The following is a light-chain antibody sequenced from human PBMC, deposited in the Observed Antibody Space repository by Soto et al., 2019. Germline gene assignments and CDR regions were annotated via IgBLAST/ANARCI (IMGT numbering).Light chain of an antibody. CDR1: SSDVGGSKY. CDR2: DVS. V-gene: IGLV2-11*01. CDR3: CADAGSYTYV. Sequence: QSALTQPRSVSGSPGQSVTISCTGTSSDVGGSKYVSWYQQHPGRAPKLMIYDVSKRPSGVPDRLSGSKSGNTASLTIAGLQPEDEADYYCCADAGSYTYVFGTGTKLTVL. J-gene: IGLJ1*01.